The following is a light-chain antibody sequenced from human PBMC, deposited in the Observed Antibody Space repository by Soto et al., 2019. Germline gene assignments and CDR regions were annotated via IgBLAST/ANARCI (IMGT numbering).Light chain of an antibody. Sequence: SYELTQSPSVSVAPGQTATATCGGRNIGAKSVHWYQQKPGQAPVLVVYDDSVRPSGIPERFSGSNSGNTATLTISRVEVGDEADYYCQVWDSGSTQYVFGAGTKVTVL. CDR2: DDS. V-gene: IGLV3-21*02. CDR3: QVWDSGSTQYV. CDR1: NIGAKS. J-gene: IGLJ1*01.